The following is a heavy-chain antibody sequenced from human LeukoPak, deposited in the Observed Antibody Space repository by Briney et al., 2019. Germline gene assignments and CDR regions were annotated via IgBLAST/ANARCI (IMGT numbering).Heavy chain of an antibody. CDR2: ISYDGSNK. CDR1: GFTFSSYA. J-gene: IGHJ6*02. Sequence: GGSLRLSCAASGFTFSSYAMHWVRQAPGKGLEWVAVISYDGSNKYYTDSVKGRFTISRDNSKNTLYLQMDSLRAEDTAVYYCARDRGSYSSGWYETLYYYYYGMDVWGQGTTVTVSS. D-gene: IGHD6-19*01. V-gene: IGHV3-30-3*01. CDR3: ARDRGSYSSGWYETLYYYYYGMDV.